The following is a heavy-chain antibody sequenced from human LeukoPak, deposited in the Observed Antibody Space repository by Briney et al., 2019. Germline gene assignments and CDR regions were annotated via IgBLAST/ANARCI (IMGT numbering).Heavy chain of an antibody. CDR3: ARGTLQWLVKGYFDY. Sequence: NPSETLSLTCAVYGGSFTDYYWSWIRHLPGKGLEWIGEINHSGSTNYNPSLKSRVTISVDTSKNQFSLKLSSVTAADTAVYYCARGTLQWLVKGYFDYWGQGTLVTVSS. D-gene: IGHD6-19*01. V-gene: IGHV4-34*01. J-gene: IGHJ4*02. CDR2: INHSGST. CDR1: GGSFTDYY.